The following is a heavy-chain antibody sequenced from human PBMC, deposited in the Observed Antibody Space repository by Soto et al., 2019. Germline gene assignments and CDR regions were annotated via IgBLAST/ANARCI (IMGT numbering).Heavy chain of an antibody. V-gene: IGHV4-39*01. CDR2: IYYSGST. CDR3: ASFGRIAAPVGTDYYGMDV. D-gene: IGHD6-6*01. J-gene: IGHJ6*02. CDR1: GGSISSSSYY. Sequence: QLQLQESGPGLVKPSETLSLTCTVSGGSISSSSYYWGWIRQPPGKGLEWIGSIYYSGSTYYNPSLKSRVTISVDTSKNQFSLKLSSVTAADTAVYYCASFGRIAAPVGTDYYGMDVWGQGTTVTVSS.